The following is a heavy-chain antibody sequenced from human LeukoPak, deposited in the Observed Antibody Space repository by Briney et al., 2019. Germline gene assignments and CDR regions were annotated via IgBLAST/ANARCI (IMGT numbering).Heavy chain of an antibody. D-gene: IGHD3-22*01. CDR3: ANRDRSLGDYDTMGPFDY. V-gene: IGHV4-39*01. Sequence: SETLSLTCTVSDGSISSSSYYWGWIRQPPGKGLEWIGSIYYSGSTYYNPSLKSRVTISVDTSKNQFSLKLSSVTAADTAVYYCANRDRSLGDYDTMGPFDYWGQGTLVTVSS. J-gene: IGHJ4*02. CDR1: DGSISSSSYY. CDR2: IYYSGST.